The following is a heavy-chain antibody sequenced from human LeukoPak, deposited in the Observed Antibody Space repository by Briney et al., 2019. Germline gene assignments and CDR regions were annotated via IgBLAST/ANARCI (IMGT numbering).Heavy chain of an antibody. V-gene: IGHV3-49*04. CDR2: IRNKGYGGKT. Sequence: QTGGSLRLSCTASGFTFAYSAMSWVRQPPGQGLEWVGFIRNKGYGGKTEYPASVKSRFTITRDDSKRIAYVPMNSLGMEDTGVYYCSREVLPAKHWFVPWGQGTLVTVSS. CDR1: GFTFAYSA. J-gene: IGHJ5*02. D-gene: IGHD1-14*01. CDR3: SREVLPAKHWFVP.